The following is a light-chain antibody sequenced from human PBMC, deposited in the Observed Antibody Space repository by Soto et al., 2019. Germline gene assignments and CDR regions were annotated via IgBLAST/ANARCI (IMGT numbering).Light chain of an antibody. V-gene: IGLV2-14*01. CDR2: EVS. CDR1: SSDVGGYNY. CDR3: SSYTSTITHV. J-gene: IGLJ1*01. Sequence: QSVLTQPASVSGSPGQSITISCTGTSSDVGGYNYVSWFQQHPGKAPKLMIYEVSNRPSGVSNRFSGSKSGNTASLTISGLQAEDEAEYYCSSYTSTITHVFGTGTKVTVL.